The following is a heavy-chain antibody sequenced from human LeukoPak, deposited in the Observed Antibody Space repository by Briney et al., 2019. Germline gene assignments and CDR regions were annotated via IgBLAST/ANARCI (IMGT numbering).Heavy chain of an antibody. CDR3: ARLDSSGSYAMDV. CDR2: IYYSGNT. CDR1: GGSLISSGYY. Sequence: SETLSLTCTVSGGSLISSGYYWVWIRQPPGQGLEWIGSIYYSGNTYYNPSLKSRVTITVDTSNNEFSLGLSSVTAADTAVYYCARLDSSGSYAMDVWGQGTTVTVSS. V-gene: IGHV4-39*01. D-gene: IGHD3-22*01. J-gene: IGHJ6*02.